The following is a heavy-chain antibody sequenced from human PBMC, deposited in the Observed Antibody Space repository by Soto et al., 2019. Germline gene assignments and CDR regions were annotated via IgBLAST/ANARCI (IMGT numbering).Heavy chain of an antibody. V-gene: IGHV1-18*04. J-gene: IGHJ5*02. D-gene: IGHD6-13*01. CDR1: GETFTSYG. Sequence: QGQLVQSGAEGKKPGASVKVTCKASGETFTSYGISWVRQTPEQGVEWMGWISAYNGNTNYAQKLQGRVTMTTDTSPSTAYMELRSLRSDDTAVYYCARSSSWKWFDPWGQGPLVTVSS. CDR3: ARSSSWKWFDP. CDR2: ISAYNGNT.